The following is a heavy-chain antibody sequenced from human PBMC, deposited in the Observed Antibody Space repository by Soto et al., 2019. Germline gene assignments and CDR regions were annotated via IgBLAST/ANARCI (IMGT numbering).Heavy chain of an antibody. CDR2: ISGSGGST. J-gene: IGHJ4*02. CDR1: GFTFSSYA. V-gene: IGHV3-23*01. Sequence: EVQLLESGGGLVQPGGSLRLSCAASGFTFSSYAMSWVRQAPGEGLEWVSAISGSGGSTYYADSVKGRFTISRDNSKNTLYLQMNSLRAEDTAVYYCAKGRTKRITMIDWGQGTLVTVSS. D-gene: IGHD3-22*01. CDR3: AKGRTKRITMID.